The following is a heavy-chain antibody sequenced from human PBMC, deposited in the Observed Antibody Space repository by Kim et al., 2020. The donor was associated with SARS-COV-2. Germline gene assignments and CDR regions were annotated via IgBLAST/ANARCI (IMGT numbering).Heavy chain of an antibody. V-gene: IGHV3-30*04. Sequence: GGSLRLSCAASGFTFSSYAMHWVRQAPGKGLEWVAVISYDGSNKYYADSVKGRFTISRDNSKNTLYLQMNSLRAEDTAVYYCARGYGGNSVRSGYFDYWG. CDR3: ARGYGGNSVRSGYFDY. D-gene: IGHD4-17*01. J-gene: IGHJ4*03. CDR1: GFTFSSYA. CDR2: ISYDGSNK.